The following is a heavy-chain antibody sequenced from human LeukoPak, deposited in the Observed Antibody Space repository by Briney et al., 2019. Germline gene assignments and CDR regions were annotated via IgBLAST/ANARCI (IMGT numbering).Heavy chain of an antibody. CDR2: IWYDGSNK. Sequence: PGRSLRLSCAASGFTFSSYGMHWVRQAPGKGLEWVAVIWYDGSNKYYADSVKGRFTISRDNSKNTLYLQMNSLRAEDTAVYYCAKDSRDGYNRGAFDYWGQGTLVTVSS. D-gene: IGHD5-24*01. V-gene: IGHV3-33*06. J-gene: IGHJ4*02. CDR3: AKDSRDGYNRGAFDY. CDR1: GFTFSSYG.